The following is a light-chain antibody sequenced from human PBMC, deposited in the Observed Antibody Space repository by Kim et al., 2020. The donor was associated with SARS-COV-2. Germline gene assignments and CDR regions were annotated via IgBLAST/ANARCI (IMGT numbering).Light chain of an antibody. V-gene: IGLV3-19*01. CDR3: NSRDSSGNHWV. CDR2: GKN. J-gene: IGLJ3*02. Sequence: SSELTQDPAVSVALGQTVRITCQGDSLRSYYASWYQQKPGQAPVLVIYGKNNRPSGIPDRFPGSSSGNTASLTITGPQAEDEADYYCNSRDSSGNHWVSG. CDR1: SLRSYY.